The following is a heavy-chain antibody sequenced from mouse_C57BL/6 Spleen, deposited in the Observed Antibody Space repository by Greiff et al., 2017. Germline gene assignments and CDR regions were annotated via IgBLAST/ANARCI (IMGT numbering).Heavy chain of an antibody. D-gene: IGHD4-1*01. V-gene: IGHV1-5*01. CDR1: GYTFTSYW. CDR2: IYPGNSDT. J-gene: IGHJ2*01. Sequence: VHVKQSGPVLARPGASVKMSCKTSGYTFTSYWMHWVKQRPGQGLEWIGAIYPGNSDTSYNQKFKGKAKMTAVTAASTAYMELSSLTNEDAAVYYCTRWERGPFDYWGQGTTLTVSA. CDR3: TRWERGPFDY.